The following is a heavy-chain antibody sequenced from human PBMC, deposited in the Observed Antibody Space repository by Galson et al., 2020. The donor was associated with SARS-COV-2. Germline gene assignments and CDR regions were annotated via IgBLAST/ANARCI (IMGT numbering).Heavy chain of an antibody. CDR3: ARDGESWFDP. J-gene: IGHJ5*02. CDR1: GFTFSSYA. D-gene: IGHD2-21*01. CDR2: ISYDGSNK. Sequence: GGSLRLSCAASGFTFSSYAMHWVRQAPGKGLEWVAVISYDGSNKYYADSVKGRFTISRDNSKNTLYLQMNSLRAEDTAVYYCARDGESWFDPWGQGTLVTVSS. V-gene: IGHV3-30*04.